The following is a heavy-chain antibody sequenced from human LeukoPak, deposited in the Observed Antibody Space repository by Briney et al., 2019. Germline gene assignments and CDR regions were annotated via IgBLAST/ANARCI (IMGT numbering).Heavy chain of an antibody. Sequence: GGSLRLSCAASGFTFSRYGMHWGRQAPGKGLEWVAFIRYDGSKKYYADSVKGRFTISRDNSKNTVYLQMNSLRPEDTAVYYCATKGDSSSWYGGIDAFDIWGQGTMVTVSS. CDR3: ATKGDSSSWYGGIDAFDI. D-gene: IGHD6-13*01. J-gene: IGHJ3*02. V-gene: IGHV3-30*02. CDR2: IRYDGSKK. CDR1: GFTFSRYG.